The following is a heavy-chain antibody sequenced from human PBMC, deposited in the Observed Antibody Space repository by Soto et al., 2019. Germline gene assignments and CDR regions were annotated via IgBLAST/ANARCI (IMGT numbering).Heavy chain of an antibody. CDR1: GGTFSSFA. Sequence: SVTVSYRDSGGTFSSFAISWVRQAPGQGLEWMGGIIPIFGTANYAQKFQGRVTITADESTSTAYMELSSLRSEDTAVYYCARDRRDYYDSSGYYYYYGMDVWGQGTTVTV. CDR3: ARDRRDYYDSSGYYYYYGMDV. D-gene: IGHD3-22*01. J-gene: IGHJ6*02. CDR2: IIPIFGTA. V-gene: IGHV1-69*13.